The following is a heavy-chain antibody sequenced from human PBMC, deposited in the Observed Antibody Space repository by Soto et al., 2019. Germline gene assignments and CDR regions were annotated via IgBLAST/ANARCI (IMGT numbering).Heavy chain of an antibody. V-gene: IGHV3-53*02. CDR1: GFSISSNY. CDR2: TFSGGNT. CDR3: ARKPTSAIQGWAFGMDV. Sequence: QLVETGGGLIQTGGSLRLSCAASGFSISSNYIAWVRQPPGKGLEWVSTTFSGGNTEYAASLKGRCSISRDNYKNTLYLQMDNLRVEDTAVYYCARKPTSAIQGWAFGMDVWGQGTTVSVSS. D-gene: IGHD2-21*01. J-gene: IGHJ6*02.